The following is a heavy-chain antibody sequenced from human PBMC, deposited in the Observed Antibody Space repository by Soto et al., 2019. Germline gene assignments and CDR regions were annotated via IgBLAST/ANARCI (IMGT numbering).Heavy chain of an antibody. CDR1: GFTFSSYC. CDR3: ARDCSGGSCYSRY. J-gene: IGHJ4*02. V-gene: IGHV3-33*01. Sequence: GGSLRRSCAASGFTFSSYCMQWVRQAPGKGLAWVPGIRNASSKRYDADSVKGRFTTSRDNAKNALYLQMNSLRAEDTAVYYCARDCSGGSCYSRYWGQGTLVTVSS. CDR2: IRNASSKR. D-gene: IGHD2-15*01.